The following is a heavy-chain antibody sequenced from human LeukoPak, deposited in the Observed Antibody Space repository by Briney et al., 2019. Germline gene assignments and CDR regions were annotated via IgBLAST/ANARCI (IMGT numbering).Heavy chain of an antibody. CDR1: GGSISSGSYY. J-gene: IGHJ6*03. V-gene: IGHV4-61*10. CDR3: AKGSGYEHSYYYYYMDV. CDR2: IYYSGST. Sequence: PSETLSLTCTVSGGSISSGSYYWSWIRQPAGKGLEWIGYIYYSGSTNYNPSLKSRVTISVDTSKNQFSLKLSSVTAADTAVYYCAKGSGYEHSYYYYYMDVWGKGTTVTISS. D-gene: IGHD5-12*01.